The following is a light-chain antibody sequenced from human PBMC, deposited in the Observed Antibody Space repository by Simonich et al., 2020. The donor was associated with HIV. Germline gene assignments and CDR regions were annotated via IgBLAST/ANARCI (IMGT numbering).Light chain of an antibody. CDR2: DVS. CDR3: SSYTTSNTWV. V-gene: IGLV2-11*01. CDR1: SSEVGGYNY. J-gene: IGLJ3*02. Sequence: QSALTQPRSVSGSPGQSVTISCTGTSSEVGGYNYVSWYQQHPGKAPKLMIYDVSKPPSGVSNRFSGSKSGNAASLTISGLQAEDEADYYCSSYTTSNTWVFGGGTTLTVL.